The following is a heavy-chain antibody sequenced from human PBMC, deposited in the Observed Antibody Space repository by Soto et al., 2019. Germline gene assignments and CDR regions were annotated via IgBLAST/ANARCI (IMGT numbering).Heavy chain of an antibody. CDR1: GYTFTGYY. J-gene: IGHJ3*02. CDR3: ARAKGAHIVVVPAANLRGFAFDI. V-gene: IGHV1-2*02. CDR2: INPNSGGT. D-gene: IGHD2-2*01. Sequence: QVQLVQSGAEVKKPGASVKVSCKASGYTFTGYYMHWVRQAPGQGLEWMGWINPNSGGTNYAQKFQGRVTRTRDTSISTAYMELSRLRSDDTAVYYCARAKGAHIVVVPAANLRGFAFDIWGQGTMVTVSS.